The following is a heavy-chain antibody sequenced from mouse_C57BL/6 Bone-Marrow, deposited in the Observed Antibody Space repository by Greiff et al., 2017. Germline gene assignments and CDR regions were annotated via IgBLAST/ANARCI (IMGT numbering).Heavy chain of an antibody. Sequence: VQVVESGPGLVAPSQSLSITCTVSGFSLTSYGVDWVRQPPGKGLEWLGVIWGGGSTNYNSALMSRLSISQDNSKSQVFLKMNSLQTDDTDMYXCAKHGYDGSSYRDFAVWGTGRTVTVSS. J-gene: IGHJ1*03. V-gene: IGHV2-9*01. CDR2: IWGGGST. CDR3: AKHGYDGSSYRDFAV. CDR1: GFSLTSYG. D-gene: IGHD1-1*01.